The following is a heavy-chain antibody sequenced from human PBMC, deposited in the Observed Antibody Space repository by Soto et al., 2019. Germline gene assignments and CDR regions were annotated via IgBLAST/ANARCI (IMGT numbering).Heavy chain of an antibody. Sequence: QVQLQETGPGLVKPSETLSLTCTVSGGSISSGDYYWSWIRQSPGKGLEWIGYSHHSGSTYYNPSLKTRATMSVDSSRNQISLKFTSVAAADTAVYYCAREYNKSGYRRLDPWGQGTLVTVSS. CDR3: AREYNKSGYRRLDP. CDR1: GGSISSGDYY. D-gene: IGHD3-22*01. J-gene: IGHJ5*02. V-gene: IGHV4-30-4*01. CDR2: SHHSGST.